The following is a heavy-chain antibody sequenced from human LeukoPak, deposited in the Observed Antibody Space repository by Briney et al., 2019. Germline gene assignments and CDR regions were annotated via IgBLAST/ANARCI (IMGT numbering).Heavy chain of an antibody. D-gene: IGHD3-22*01. CDR1: GGSISSSSYY. CDR2: ISYSGST. Sequence: PSETLSLTCTVSGGSISSSSYYRGWIRQPPGKGLEWIGSISYSGSTYYNPSLKSRVTISVDTSKNQFFLRLSSVTAADTAVYYCARASSDYSLSWFDPWGQGTLVTVSS. V-gene: IGHV4-39*01. CDR3: ARASSDYSLSWFDP. J-gene: IGHJ5*02.